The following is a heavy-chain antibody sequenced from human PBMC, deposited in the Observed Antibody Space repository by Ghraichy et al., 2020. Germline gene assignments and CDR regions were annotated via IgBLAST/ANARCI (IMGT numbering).Heavy chain of an antibody. J-gene: IGHJ6*02. CDR1: GFTFSSYS. CDR2: ISSSSSYI. Sequence: GESLNISCAASGFTFSSYSMNWVRQAPGKGLEWVSSISSSSSYIYYADSVKGRFTISRDNAKNSLYLQMNSLRAEDTAVYYCARDLGGDYVYYYYGMDVWGQGTTVTVSS. CDR3: ARDLGGDYVYYYYGMDV. D-gene: IGHD4-17*01. V-gene: IGHV3-21*01.